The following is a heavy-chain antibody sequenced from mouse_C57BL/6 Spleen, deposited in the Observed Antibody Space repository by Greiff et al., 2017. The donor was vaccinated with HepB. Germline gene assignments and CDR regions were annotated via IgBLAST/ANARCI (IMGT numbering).Heavy chain of an antibody. V-gene: IGHV1-50*01. J-gene: IGHJ4*01. D-gene: IGHD2-4*01. CDR3: ARLEGLSYAMDY. CDR1: GYTFTSYW. CDR2: IDPSDSYT. Sequence: VQLQQPGAELVKPGASVKLSCKASGYTFTSYWMQWVKQRPGQGLEWIGEIDPSDSYTNYNQKFKGKATLTVDTSSSTAYMQLSSLTSEDSAVYYCARLEGLSYAMDYWGQGTSVTVSS.